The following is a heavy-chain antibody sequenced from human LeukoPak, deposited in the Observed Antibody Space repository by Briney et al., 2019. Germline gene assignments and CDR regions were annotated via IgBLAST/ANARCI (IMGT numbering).Heavy chain of an antibody. J-gene: IGHJ4*02. D-gene: IGHD3-10*01. V-gene: IGHV1-69*05. Sequence: ASVKVSCKASGGTFSSYAIGWVRQAPGQGLEWMGGIIPIFGTANYAQKFQGRVTITTDESTSTAYMELSSLRSEDTAVYYCARRVPYDSGNYYNPLGYWGQGTLVTVSS. CDR3: ARRVPYDSGNYYNPLGY. CDR2: IIPIFGTA. CDR1: GGTFSSYA.